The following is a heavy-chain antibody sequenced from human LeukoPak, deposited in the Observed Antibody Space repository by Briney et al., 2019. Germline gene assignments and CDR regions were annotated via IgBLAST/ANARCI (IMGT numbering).Heavy chain of an antibody. CDR3: ARGMTGDY. Sequence: PSETLSLTCAVYGGSFSVYYWSWIRQPPGKGLEWIGEINHSGSTNYNPSLTSRVTISVDTSKNQFSLKLSSVTAADTAVYYCARGMTGDYWGQGTLVTVSS. CDR2: INHSGST. J-gene: IGHJ4*02. CDR1: GGSFSVYY. D-gene: IGHD3-9*01. V-gene: IGHV4-34*01.